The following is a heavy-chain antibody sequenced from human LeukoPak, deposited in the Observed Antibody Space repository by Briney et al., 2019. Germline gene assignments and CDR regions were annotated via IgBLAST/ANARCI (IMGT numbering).Heavy chain of an antibody. J-gene: IGHJ4*02. CDR2: ISSSGSTI. Sequence: GGSLRLSCAASGFTFSSYEMNWVPQSPGKGLECLSYISSSGSTIYYADSVKGRFTISRDNPKNSLYLQMNSLRAEDTALYYCARDSVGVGATNLDYWGQGTLVTVSS. D-gene: IGHD1-26*01. CDR1: GFTFSSYE. V-gene: IGHV3-48*03. CDR3: ARDSVGVGATNLDY.